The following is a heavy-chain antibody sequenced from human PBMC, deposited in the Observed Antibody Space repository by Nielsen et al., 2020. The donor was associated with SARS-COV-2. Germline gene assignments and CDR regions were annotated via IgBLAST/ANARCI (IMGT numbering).Heavy chain of an antibody. CDR3: ARDPVTIFGVVISRGNAFDI. V-gene: IGHV1-69*04. J-gene: IGHJ3*02. Sequence: SVKVSCKASGGTFSSYAISWVRQAPGQGLEWMGRIIPILGIANYAQKFQGRVTITADKSTSTAYMELSSLRSEDTAVYYCARDPVTIFGVVISRGNAFDIWGQGTMVTVSS. D-gene: IGHD3-3*01. CDR2: IIPILGIA. CDR1: GGTFSSYA.